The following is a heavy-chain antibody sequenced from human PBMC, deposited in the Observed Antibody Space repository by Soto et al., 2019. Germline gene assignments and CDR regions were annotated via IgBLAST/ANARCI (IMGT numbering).Heavy chain of an antibody. CDR1: GFTFSSYS. J-gene: IGHJ4*02. D-gene: IGHD4-17*01. CDR2: ISSSSSTI. V-gene: IGHV3-48*02. Sequence: GGSLRLSCAASGFTFSSYSMNGVRQAPGKGLEWVSYISSSSSTIYYADSVKGRFTISRDNAKNSLYLQMNSLRDEDTAVYYCARGPSFYGDYNPFDYWGQGTLVTVSS. CDR3: ARGPSFYGDYNPFDY.